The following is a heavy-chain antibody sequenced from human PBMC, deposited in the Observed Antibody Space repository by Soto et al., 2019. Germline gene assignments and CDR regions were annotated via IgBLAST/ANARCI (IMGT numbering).Heavy chain of an antibody. Sequence: SVKVSCKASGGTFSSYAISWVRQAPGQGLEWMGGIIPIFGTANYAQKFQGRVTITADKYTSTAYMELSSLRSEDTAVYYCASGIAARRGYYFDYWGQGTLVTVSS. CDR3: ASGIAARRGYYFDY. J-gene: IGHJ4*02. D-gene: IGHD6-6*01. CDR2: IIPIFGTA. V-gene: IGHV1-69*06. CDR1: GGTFSSYA.